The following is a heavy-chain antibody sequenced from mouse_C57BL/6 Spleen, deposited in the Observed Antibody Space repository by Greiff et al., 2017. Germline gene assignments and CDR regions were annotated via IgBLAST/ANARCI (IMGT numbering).Heavy chain of an antibody. CDR3: ASPRLITTVVARSYFDV. D-gene: IGHD1-1*01. CDR2: INPNNGGT. Sequence: EVQLQQSGPVLVKPGASVKMSCKASGYTFTDYNMHWVKQSHGKSLEWIGYINPNNGGTSYNQKFKGKATLTVNKSSSTAYMELRSLTSEDSAVYYSASPRLITTVVARSYFDVWGTGTTVTVSA. V-gene: IGHV1-22*01. J-gene: IGHJ1*03. CDR1: GYTFTDYN.